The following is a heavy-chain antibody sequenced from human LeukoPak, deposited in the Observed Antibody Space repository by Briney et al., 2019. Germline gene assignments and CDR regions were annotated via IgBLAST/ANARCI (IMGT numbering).Heavy chain of an antibody. J-gene: IGHJ4*02. Sequence: GRSLRLSCAASGFTFSSYGMHWVRQAPGKGLEWVAVISYDGSNKYYADSVKGRFTISRRNSKNTLYLQMNSLRAEDTAVYYCAKDYFYGWYGSGWLSAFDYWGQGTLVTASS. CDR2: ISYDGSNK. CDR3: AKDYFYGWYGSGWLSAFDY. V-gene: IGHV3-30*18. D-gene: IGHD6-19*01. CDR1: GFTFSSYG.